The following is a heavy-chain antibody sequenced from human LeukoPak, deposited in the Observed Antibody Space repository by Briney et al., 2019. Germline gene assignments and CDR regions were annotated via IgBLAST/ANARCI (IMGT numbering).Heavy chain of an antibody. J-gene: IGHJ6*02. CDR2: ISGSGGST. CDR1: GFTFSSYA. Sequence: GGSLRLSCAASGFTFSSYAMSWVRQAPGKGLEWVSAISGSGGSTYYADSVKGRFTISRDNSKNTLYLQMNSLRAEDTAVYYCARDASHSNYVYYYYGMDVWGQGTTVTVSS. D-gene: IGHD4-11*01. CDR3: ARDASHSNYVYYYYGMDV. V-gene: IGHV3-23*01.